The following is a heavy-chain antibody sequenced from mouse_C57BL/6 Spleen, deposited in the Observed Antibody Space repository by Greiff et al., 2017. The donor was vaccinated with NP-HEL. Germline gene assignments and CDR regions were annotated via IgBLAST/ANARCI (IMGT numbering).Heavy chain of an antibody. Sequence: QVQLQQPGAELVKPGASVKLSCKASGYTFTSYWMQWVKQRPGQGLEWIGEIDPSDSYTNYNQKFKGKATLTVDTSSSTAYMQLSSLTSEDSAVYYCANYYGSSPWCAYWGQGTLVTVSA. V-gene: IGHV1-50*01. D-gene: IGHD1-1*01. CDR1: GYTFTSYW. CDR3: ANYYGSSPWCAY. J-gene: IGHJ3*01. CDR2: IDPSDSYT.